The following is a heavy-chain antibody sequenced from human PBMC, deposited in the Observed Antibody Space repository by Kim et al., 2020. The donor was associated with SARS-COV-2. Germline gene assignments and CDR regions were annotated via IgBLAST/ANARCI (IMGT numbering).Heavy chain of an antibody. J-gene: IGHJ3*02. CDR3: ARDPRPGLDAFDI. Sequence: ADSVKSRFTISRDNAKNSLFLQMNSLRAEDTAMYYCARDPRPGLDAFDIWGQGTMVTVSS. V-gene: IGHV3-11*06.